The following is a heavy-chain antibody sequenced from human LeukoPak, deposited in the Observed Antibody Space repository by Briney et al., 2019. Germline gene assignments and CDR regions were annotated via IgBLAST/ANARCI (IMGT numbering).Heavy chain of an antibody. D-gene: IGHD1-26*01. CDR3: ARDREGSRDAFDI. Sequence: GGSLRLSCAASGFTFSRYWMSWVRQAPGKGLELVANIEQDGSEKFYGDSVKGRLTISRDNAKNSLYLQMNSLRAEDTAVYYCARDREGSRDAFDIWGQGTMVTVSS. J-gene: IGHJ3*02. V-gene: IGHV3-7*01. CDR2: IEQDGSEK. CDR1: GFTFSRYW.